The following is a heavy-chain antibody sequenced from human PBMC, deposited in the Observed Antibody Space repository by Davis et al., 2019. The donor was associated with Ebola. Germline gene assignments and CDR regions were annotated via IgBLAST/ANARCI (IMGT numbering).Heavy chain of an antibody. V-gene: IGHV3-48*02. CDR3: ARANYDYIWGSYQTYNWFDP. J-gene: IGHJ5*02. D-gene: IGHD3-16*02. CDR2: ISSSSSTI. Sequence: PSETLSLTCAVYGGSFSGYYWSWVRQAPGKGLEWVSYISSSSSTIYYADSVKGRFTISRDNAKNSLYLQMNSLRDEDTAVYYCARANYDYIWGSYQTYNWFDPWGQGTLVTVSS. CDR1: GGSFSGYY.